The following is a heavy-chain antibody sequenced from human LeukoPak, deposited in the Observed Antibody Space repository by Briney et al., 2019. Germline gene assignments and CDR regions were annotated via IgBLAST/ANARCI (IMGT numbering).Heavy chain of an antibody. CDR3: ARDPAGGAFDI. D-gene: IGHD1-14*01. Sequence: SETLSLTCTVSGGSISSGGYYWSWIRQHPGKGLEWIGYIYYSGSTYYNPSLKSRVTISVDTSKNQFSLKLSSVTAADTAVYYCARDPAGGAFDIWGQGTMVTVPS. J-gene: IGHJ3*02. V-gene: IGHV4-31*03. CDR2: IYYSGST. CDR1: GGSISSGGYY.